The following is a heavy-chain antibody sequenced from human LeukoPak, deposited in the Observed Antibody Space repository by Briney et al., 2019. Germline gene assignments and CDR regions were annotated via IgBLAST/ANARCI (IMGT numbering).Heavy chain of an antibody. J-gene: IGHJ6*03. CDR3: ARDGGTTVRLGYYYFMDV. D-gene: IGHD1-7*01. CDR2: INPSGGST. CDR1: GYTFTRYY. V-gene: IGHV1-46*01. Sequence: ASVKVSCKASGYTFTRYYMHWVRQAPGQGLEWMGIINPSGGSTSYAQKFQGRVTMTRDTSTSTVYMELSSLRSEDTAVYYCARDGGTTVRLGYYYFMDVWGKGTTVTVSS.